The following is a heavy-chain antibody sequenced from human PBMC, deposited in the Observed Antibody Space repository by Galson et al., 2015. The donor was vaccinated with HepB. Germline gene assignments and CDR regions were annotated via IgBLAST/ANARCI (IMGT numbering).Heavy chain of an antibody. CDR2: INRKSTYM. CDR3: TREGGSYYFYYGMDV. J-gene: IGHJ6*02. CDR1: GFTFSTNY. V-gene: IGHV3-21*01. Sequence: SLRLSCAASGFTFSTNYMNWVCQAPGKRLEWVASINRKSTYMYYADSVRGRFTISRDNAKNSLYLQMNSLRVEDTGVYYCTREGGSYYFYYGMDVWGQGTTVTVSS. D-gene: IGHD1-26*01.